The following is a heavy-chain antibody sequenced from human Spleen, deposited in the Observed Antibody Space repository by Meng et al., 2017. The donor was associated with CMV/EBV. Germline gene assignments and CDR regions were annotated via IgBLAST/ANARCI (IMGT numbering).Heavy chain of an antibody. J-gene: IGHJ6*02. V-gene: IGHV1-2*02. D-gene: IGHD7-27*01. Sequence: ASVKVSCKASGYTFSDYDISWVRQAPGQGLEWMGWINPNSGGTNYAQKFQGRVTMTRDTSISTAYMELSRLRSDDTAVYYRARGTGDSYYYYGMDVWGQGTTVTVSS. CDR3: ARGTGDSYYYYGMDV. CDR2: INPNSGGT. CDR1: GYTFSDYD.